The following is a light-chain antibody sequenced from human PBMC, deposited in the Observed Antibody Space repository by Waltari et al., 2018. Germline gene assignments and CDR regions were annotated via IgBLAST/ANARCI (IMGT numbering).Light chain of an antibody. Sequence: VLTQSPATLSLSPGERATLSCRVSPIVSNSLAWYQPKPGQAPRPLIYYASNRAAGIPGRVSGSGSGTDFTLTISSLEPEDFAVYYCQQRSNWQFTFGPGTKVDIK. CDR3: QQRSNWQFT. J-gene: IGKJ3*01. CDR2: YAS. CDR1: PIVSNS. V-gene: IGKV3-11*01.